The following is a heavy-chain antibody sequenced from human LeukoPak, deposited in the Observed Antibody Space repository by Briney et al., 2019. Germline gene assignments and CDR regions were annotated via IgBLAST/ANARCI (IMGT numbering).Heavy chain of an antibody. CDR1: GFTFSSYG. J-gene: IGHJ4*02. CDR2: IRYDGSNK. D-gene: IGHD5-24*01. Sequence: PGGSLRLSCAASGFTFSSYGMHWVRQAPGKGLEWVAFIRYDGSNKYYADSVKGRFTISRDNSKNTLYLQMNSLRAEDTAVYYCARKEVGWLQLPFDYWGQGTLVTVSS. CDR3: ARKEVGWLQLPFDY. V-gene: IGHV3-30*02.